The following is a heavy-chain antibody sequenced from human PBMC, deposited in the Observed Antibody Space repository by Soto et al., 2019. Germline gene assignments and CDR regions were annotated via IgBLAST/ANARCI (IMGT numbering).Heavy chain of an antibody. J-gene: IGHJ6*02. CDR3: ARSPGYYYYYAMDV. V-gene: IGHV4-34*01. CDR1: SRSFSGYY. CDR2: IDYSGSI. Sequence: PSETLSLTCAVLSRSFSGYYWSWIRQPPGEGLEWIAEIDYSGSINYNPSLKSRVTISIDTSKSQFSLALISVTAADTAVYYCARSPGYYYYYAMDVWGQGTTVTVS.